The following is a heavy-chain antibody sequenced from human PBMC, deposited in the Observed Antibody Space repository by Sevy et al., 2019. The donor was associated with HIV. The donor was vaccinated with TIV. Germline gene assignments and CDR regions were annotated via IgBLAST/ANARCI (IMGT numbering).Heavy chain of an antibody. V-gene: IGHV3-23*01. J-gene: IGHJ6*03. D-gene: IGHD4-17*01. CDR3: AKDAFYGDYVNYYYYYMDV. CDR2: ISGSGGST. CDR1: GFTFSSYA. Sequence: GWSLRLSCAASGFTFSSYAMSWVRQAPGKGLEWVSAISGSGGSTYYADSVKGRFTISRDNSKNTLYLQMNSLRAEDTAVYYCAKDAFYGDYVNYYYYYMDVWGKGTTVTVSS.